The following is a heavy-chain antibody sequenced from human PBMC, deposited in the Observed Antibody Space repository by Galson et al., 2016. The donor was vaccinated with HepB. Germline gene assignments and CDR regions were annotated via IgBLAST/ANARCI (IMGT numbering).Heavy chain of an antibody. CDR2: ISGSGGTT. CDR1: GLTFNSYA. V-gene: IGHV3-23*01. Sequence: SLRLSCAVSGLTFNSYAMSWVRQAPGKGLEWVSAISGSGGTTYYADSVKGRFTFSRDYSQNTLYLEMNSLRVEDTAVYYCAKVGRPINAFDIWGQGTMVTVSS. CDR3: AKVGRPINAFDI. D-gene: IGHD6-25*01. J-gene: IGHJ3*02.